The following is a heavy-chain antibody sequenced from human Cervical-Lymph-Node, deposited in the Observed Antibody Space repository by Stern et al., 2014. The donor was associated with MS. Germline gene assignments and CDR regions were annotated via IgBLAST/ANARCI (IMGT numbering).Heavy chain of an antibody. CDR3: ARRGVGYSSSWYGGWYFDL. D-gene: IGHD6-13*01. CDR1: GGSISSGGYY. CDR2: ISYSGST. V-gene: IGHV4-31*03. J-gene: IGHJ2*01. Sequence: QVHLQESGPGLVKPSQTLSLTCTVSGGSISSGGYYLSWIRQPPGKGLEWIGSISYSGSTYYNPSLKSRVTISVDTSKNQFSLKLSSVTAADTAVYYCARRGVGYSSSWYGGWYFDLWGRGTLVTVSS.